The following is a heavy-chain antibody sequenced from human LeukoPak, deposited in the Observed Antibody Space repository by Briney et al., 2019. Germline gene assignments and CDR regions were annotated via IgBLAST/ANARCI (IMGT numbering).Heavy chain of an antibody. J-gene: IGHJ6*02. CDR1: AFTFDDYA. CDR3: AKGISVTDYYYGMDV. D-gene: IGHD2-21*02. CDR2: ISRNSGAI. V-gene: IGHV3-9*01. Sequence: PGGSLRLSCAASAFTFDDYAMHWVRQAPGKGLEWVSGISRNSGAIGYADSVKGRFTISRDNAKNSLFLQMNSLQDEDTAVYFCAKGISVTDYYYGMDVWGQGTTVTVSS.